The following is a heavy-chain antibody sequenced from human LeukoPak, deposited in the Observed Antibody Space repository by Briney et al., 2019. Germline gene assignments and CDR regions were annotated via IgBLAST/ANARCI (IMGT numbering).Heavy chain of an antibody. CDR2: ISSTSSSI. D-gene: IGHD6-6*01. Sequence: GGSLRLSCAASGFTFRNYCMNWVRQAPGKGLEWVSYISSTSSSINYADSVQGRLTISRDNAQNSLYLQMNSLRGEDTAVYYCARGGAARPDYWGQGTLVTVSS. V-gene: IGHV3-21*06. CDR3: ARGGAARPDY. CDR1: GFTFRNYC. J-gene: IGHJ4*02.